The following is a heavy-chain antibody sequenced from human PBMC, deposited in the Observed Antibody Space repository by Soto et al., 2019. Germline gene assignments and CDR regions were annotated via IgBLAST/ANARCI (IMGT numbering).Heavy chain of an antibody. Sequence: QVQLVESGGGVVQPGRSLRLSCAASGFTFSSHAMHWVRQAPGKGLEWVAVISNDGSNKYYADSVKGRFTISRDTSKNTLYLQMNSLRPEDTAVYYCAREHDYSKFFPSDYWGQGTLVTVSS. CDR3: AREHDYSKFFPSDY. J-gene: IGHJ4*02. V-gene: IGHV3-30-3*01. CDR2: ISNDGSNK. D-gene: IGHD4-4*01. CDR1: GFTFSSHA.